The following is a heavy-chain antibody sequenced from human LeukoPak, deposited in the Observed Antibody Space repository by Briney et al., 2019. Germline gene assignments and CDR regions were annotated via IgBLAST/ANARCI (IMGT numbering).Heavy chain of an antibody. Sequence: PSETLSLTCTVSGGSISSYYWSWIRQPPGKGLEWIGYIYYSGSTNYNPSLKSRVTISVDTSKNQFSLKLSSVTAADTAVYYCARASVLRYFDWSPGWFDPWGQGTLVTVSS. CDR2: IYYSGST. CDR1: GGSISSYY. D-gene: IGHD3-9*01. CDR3: ARASVLRYFDWSPGWFDP. V-gene: IGHV4-59*12. J-gene: IGHJ5*02.